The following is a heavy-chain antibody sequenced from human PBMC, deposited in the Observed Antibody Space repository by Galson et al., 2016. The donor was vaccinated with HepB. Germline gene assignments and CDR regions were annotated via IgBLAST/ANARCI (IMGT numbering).Heavy chain of an antibody. CDR3: AKRHYYGSGSFDY. CDR1: GFTFSNYG. CDR2: VSYSGGST. Sequence: SLRLSCAASGFTFSNYGVSWVRQAPGKGLEWVSTVSYSGGSTYYADSVKGRFTTSRDNSKNTLFLQMNSLRVGDTAIYYCAKRHYYGSGSFDYWGQGTLVTVSS. D-gene: IGHD3-10*01. V-gene: IGHV3-23*01. J-gene: IGHJ4*02.